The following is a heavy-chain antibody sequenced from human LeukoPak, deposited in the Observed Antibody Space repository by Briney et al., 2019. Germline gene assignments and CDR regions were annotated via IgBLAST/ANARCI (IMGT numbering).Heavy chain of an antibody. CDR2: IYPGDSDT. Sequence: GESLKISCKGSGYTSTSFWIGWVRQMPGKGLEWMGIIYPGDSDTRYSSSFQGQVTISADKSISTAYLQWSSLKASDTAMYYCARRLSSTPLYDFWGQGTLVTVSS. D-gene: IGHD2-2*01. CDR3: ARRLSSTPLYDF. J-gene: IGHJ4*02. V-gene: IGHV5-51*01. CDR1: GYTSTSFW.